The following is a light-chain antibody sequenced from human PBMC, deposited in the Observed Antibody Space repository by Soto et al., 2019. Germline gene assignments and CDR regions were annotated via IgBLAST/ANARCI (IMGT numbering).Light chain of an antibody. J-gene: IGKJ1*01. Sequence: EILLTQSPGTLSLSPGERATLSCRASQSVNANYFAWYQQKPGQATRLIIYGISSRPNGIPDRFSGSGSGTDFTLTLRRLEPEDIAKYYCQQYDNLHTWTFGQGTKVDIK. V-gene: IGKV3-20*01. CDR3: QQYDNLHTWT. CDR2: GIS. CDR1: QSVNANY.